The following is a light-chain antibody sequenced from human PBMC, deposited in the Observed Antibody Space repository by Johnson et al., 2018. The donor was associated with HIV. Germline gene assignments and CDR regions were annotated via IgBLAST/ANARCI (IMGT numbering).Light chain of an antibody. CDR1: SSNIGNNY. J-gene: IGLJ1*01. CDR2: ENN. CDR3: GAWDSSLRVYG. Sequence: QSVLTQPPSVSAAPGQKVTISCSGSSSNIGNNYVSWYQQLPGTAPKLLIYENNKRPSGIPDLFSGSKSDTSATLGITGLQTGDEADYYCGAWDSSLRVYGFGTGTKVTVL. V-gene: IGLV1-51*02.